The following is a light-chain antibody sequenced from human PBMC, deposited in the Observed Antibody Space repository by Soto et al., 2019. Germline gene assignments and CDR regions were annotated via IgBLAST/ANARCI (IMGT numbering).Light chain of an antibody. J-gene: IGKJ1*01. CDR2: GAS. Sequence: EIVFTQSPGTLSLSPGQRATLSCRASQSISSSYLAWYQQRPGQAPRLLIYGASSRATGIPARFSGSGSGTEFTLTISSLQSEDFAVYFCQQYDSWPWTFGQGTKVDIK. CDR3: QQYDSWPWT. CDR1: QSISSSY. V-gene: IGKV3-20*01.